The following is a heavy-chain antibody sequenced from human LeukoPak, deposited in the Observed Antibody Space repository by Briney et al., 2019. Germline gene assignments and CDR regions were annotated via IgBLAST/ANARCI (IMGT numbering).Heavy chain of an antibody. CDR1: GFTFSSSA. D-gene: IGHD3-22*01. CDR2: ISASGGTT. V-gene: IGHV3-23*01. J-gene: IGHJ4*02. Sequence: GGSLRLSCAASGFTFSSSAMSWVRQVPGKGLEWVSGISASGGTTSYADSVRGRFTISRDNSKNTLYVQMNSLRDEDTAVYYCAKSGSYYYYDSSGHFYWGQGTLVTVSS. CDR3: AKSGSYYYYDSSGHFY.